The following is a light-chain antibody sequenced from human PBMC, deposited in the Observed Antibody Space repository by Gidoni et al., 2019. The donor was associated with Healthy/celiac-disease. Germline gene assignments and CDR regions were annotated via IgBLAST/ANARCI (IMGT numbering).Light chain of an antibody. V-gene: IGKV3-20*01. CDR2: GAS. CDR3: QQYGSSPLT. Sequence: ELVLTQSPGTLSLSPGERATLSCRASQSVSSSYLAWYQQKPGQAPRLLIYGASSRATGIPDRFSGSGSGTDFTLTISRLDPEDFAVYYCQQYGSSPLTFXGXTKVEIK. CDR1: QSVSSSY. J-gene: IGKJ4*01.